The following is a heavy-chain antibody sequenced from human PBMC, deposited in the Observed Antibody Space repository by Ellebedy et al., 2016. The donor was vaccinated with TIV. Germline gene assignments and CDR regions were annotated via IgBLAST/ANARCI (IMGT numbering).Heavy chain of an antibody. CDR3: ARHVEMEWLLSPVYGMDV. J-gene: IGHJ6*02. CDR1: GGSISSYY. CDR2: INHSGST. Sequence: SETLSLTCTVSGGSISSYYWSWIRQPPGKGLEWIGEINHSGSTNYNPSLKSRVTISVDTSKNQFSLKLSSVTAADTAVYYCARHVEMEWLLSPVYGMDVWGQGTTVTASS. D-gene: IGHD3-3*01. V-gene: IGHV4-34*01.